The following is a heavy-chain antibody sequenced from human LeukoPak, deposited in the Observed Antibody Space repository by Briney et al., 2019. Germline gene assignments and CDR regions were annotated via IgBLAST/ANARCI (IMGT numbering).Heavy chain of an antibody. CDR2: IYTTGST. V-gene: IGHV4-4*07. CDR3: ARLLQGTVVTPLWFDP. Sequence: SETLSLTCTVSGGSISSYYWTWIRQPAGKGLEWIGRIYTTGSTNYNPSLNSRVTISVDTSKNQFSLKLSSVTAADTAVYYCARLLQGTVVTPLWFDPWGQGTLVTVSS. J-gene: IGHJ5*02. D-gene: IGHD4-23*01. CDR1: GGSISSYY.